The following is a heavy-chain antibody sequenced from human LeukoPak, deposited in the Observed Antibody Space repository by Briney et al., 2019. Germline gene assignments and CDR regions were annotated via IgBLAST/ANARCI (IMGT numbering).Heavy chain of an antibody. V-gene: IGHV1-2*02. CDR1: GYTVAAYH. CDR2: INPNTGGP. CDR3: ARHRNSQSTGAGDY. Sequence: ASVKVSCKASGYTVAAYHLHWVRQAPGQGLEWMGWINPNTGGPFYAQRFQGRVTMTWDTSISTAYMELTRVTSDDTAIYYCARHRNSQSTGAGDYWGQGTLLTVSS. D-gene: IGHD1-26*01. J-gene: IGHJ4*02.